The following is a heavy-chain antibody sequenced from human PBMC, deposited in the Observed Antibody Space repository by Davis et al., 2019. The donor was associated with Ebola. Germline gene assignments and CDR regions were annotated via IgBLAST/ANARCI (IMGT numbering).Heavy chain of an antibody. Sequence: SETLSLTCAVYGGSFSGFHWNWIRQHPGKGLDWIGDINHRGSTNYNPSLKSRVTISVDTSKNQFSLKLSSVTAAGTAVYYCARALGTYYYDSSGYYSKYYFDYWGQGTLVTVSS. D-gene: IGHD3-22*01. V-gene: IGHV4-34*01. CDR1: GGSFSGFH. J-gene: IGHJ4*02. CDR2: INHRGST. CDR3: ARALGTYYYDSSGYYSKYYFDY.